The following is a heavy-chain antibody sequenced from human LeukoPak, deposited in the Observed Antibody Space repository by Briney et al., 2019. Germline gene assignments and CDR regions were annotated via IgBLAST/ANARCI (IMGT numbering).Heavy chain of an antibody. V-gene: IGHV3-21*01. Sequence: GGSLRLSCSASGFAFSDYDMTWVRQAPGKGLEWVSSISGLSCHIYYGDSVKGRFSISRDNAKNSLYLQMNSLGTDDTAVYFCGRAFPPLRTSSAGDLWGQGTLVTVSS. CDR2: ISGLSCHI. CDR3: GRAFPPLRTSSAGDL. CDR1: GFAFSDYD. D-gene: IGHD3-16*01. J-gene: IGHJ4*02.